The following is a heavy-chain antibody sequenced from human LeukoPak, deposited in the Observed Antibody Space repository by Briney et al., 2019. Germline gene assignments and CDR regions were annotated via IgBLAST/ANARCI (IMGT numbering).Heavy chain of an antibody. D-gene: IGHD3-10*01. Sequence: ASVKVSCKASGYTFTGYYMHWVRQAPGQGLEWMGWINTNTGNPTYAQGFTGRFVFSLDTSVSTAYLQISSLKAEDTAVYYCARDRAPWFGELLDFDYWGQGTLVTVSS. V-gene: IGHV7-4-1*02. CDR2: INTNTGNP. J-gene: IGHJ4*02. CDR3: ARDRAPWFGELLDFDY. CDR1: GYTFTGYY.